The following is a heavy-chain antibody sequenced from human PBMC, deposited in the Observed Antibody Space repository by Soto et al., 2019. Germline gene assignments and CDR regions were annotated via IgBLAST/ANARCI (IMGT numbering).Heavy chain of an antibody. D-gene: IGHD6-13*01. CDR3: ARSDGIALAYDI. Sequence: SVKVSCKASGGTFSSYAISWVRQAPGQGLEWMGGIIPIFGTANYAQKFQGRVTITADESTSTAYMELSSLTSEDTAVYFCARSDGIALAYDIWGQGTMVTVSS. J-gene: IGHJ3*02. CDR2: IIPIFGTA. CDR1: GGTFSSYA. V-gene: IGHV1-69*13.